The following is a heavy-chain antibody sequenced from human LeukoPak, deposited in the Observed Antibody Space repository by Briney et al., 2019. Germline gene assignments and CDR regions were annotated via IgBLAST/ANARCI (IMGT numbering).Heavy chain of an antibody. CDR1: GFTFTNFA. CDR2: ISNDERNK. J-gene: IGHJ4*02. D-gene: IGHD5-18*01. Sequence: GGSLRLSCAASGFTFTNFAMHWVRQAPGKGLEWVAVISNDERNKYYADSVKGRFTISRDNAKNSLYLQMNSLRAEDTAVYYCARALDTAGSFDYWGQGTLVTVSS. CDR3: ARALDTAGSFDY. V-gene: IGHV3-30*04.